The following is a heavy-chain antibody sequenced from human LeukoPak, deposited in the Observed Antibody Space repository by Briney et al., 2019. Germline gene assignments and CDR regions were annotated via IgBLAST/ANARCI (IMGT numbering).Heavy chain of an antibody. V-gene: IGHV3-23*01. D-gene: IGHD3-10*01. Sequence: PGGSLRLSCAASGFTFSTYAMGWVRQVPGKGLEWVSFISGSGTSTYYADSVKGRFTISRDNSKNTLSLQMNSLRVEDTAVYYCAKDLYYGSGSKFDDWGQGTLSPSPQ. J-gene: IGHJ4*02. CDR2: ISGSGTST. CDR3: AKDLYYGSGSKFDD. CDR1: GFTFSTYA.